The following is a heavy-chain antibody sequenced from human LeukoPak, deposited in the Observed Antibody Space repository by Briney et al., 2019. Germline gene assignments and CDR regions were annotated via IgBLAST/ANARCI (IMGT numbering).Heavy chain of an antibody. V-gene: IGHV4-59*01. CDR1: GGSISSYY. J-gene: IGHJ5*02. D-gene: IGHD7-27*01. CDR2: IYYRGST. Sequence: SSETLSLTCTVSGGSISSYYWSWIRQPPGEGLEWFGYIYYRGSTNYNPSLTSRVTISVDTSKNQFSLKLSSVTAADTAVYYCALELPGAWFDPWGQGTLVTVSS. CDR3: ALELPGAWFDP.